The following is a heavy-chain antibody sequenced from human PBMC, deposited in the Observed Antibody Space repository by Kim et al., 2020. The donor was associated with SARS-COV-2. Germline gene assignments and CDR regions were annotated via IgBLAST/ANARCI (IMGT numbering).Heavy chain of an antibody. CDR2: GTT. D-gene: IGHD6-13*01. CDR3: TTAPQPFDY. Sequence: GTTDYAAPVKGRFTISRDDSKNTLYLQMNSLKTEDTAVYYCTTAPQPFDYWGQGTLVTVSS. V-gene: IGHV3-15*01. J-gene: IGHJ4*02.